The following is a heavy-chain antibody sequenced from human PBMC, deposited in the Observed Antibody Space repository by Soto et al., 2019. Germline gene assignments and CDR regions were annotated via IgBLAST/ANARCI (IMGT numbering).Heavy chain of an antibody. CDR2: ISTDGSIT. V-gene: IGHV3-74*01. CDR3: ARDTNGLHY. D-gene: IGHD2-8*01. J-gene: IGHJ4*02. Sequence: GGSLILSCAASGLLFSNYKMHWVRQAPGKGLVWVSRISTDGSITDYADSVKGRFTVSRDNAKNTLYLQMNSLRVDDTAVYYCARDTNGLHYWGQGTLVTVSS. CDR1: GLLFSNYK.